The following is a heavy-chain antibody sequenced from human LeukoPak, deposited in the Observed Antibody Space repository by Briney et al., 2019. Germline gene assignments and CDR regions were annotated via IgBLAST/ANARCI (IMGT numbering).Heavy chain of an antibody. J-gene: IGHJ6*03. Sequence: GGSLRLSCAASGFTLSSYAMSWVRQAPGKGLEWVSAISDSGNTYHADSVKGRFTISRDNSKNTLYLQMNSLRAEDTAVYYCATLPHYYDSSGYFWDYYYYMDVWGKGTTVTISS. CDR2: ISDSGNT. V-gene: IGHV3-23*01. CDR3: ATLPHYYDSSGYFWDYYYYMDV. D-gene: IGHD3-22*01. CDR1: GFTLSSYA.